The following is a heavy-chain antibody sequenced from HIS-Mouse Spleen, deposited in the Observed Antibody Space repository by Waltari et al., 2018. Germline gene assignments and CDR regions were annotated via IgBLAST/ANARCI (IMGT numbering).Heavy chain of an antibody. D-gene: IGHD6-13*01. CDR2: IYYSGST. J-gene: IGHJ2*01. V-gene: IGHV4-39*07. CDR3: AREIPYSSSWYDWYFDL. CDR1: GCSLSSSSYY. Sequence: QLQLPESGPGLVKPSETLSPTCTVSGCSLSSSSYYWGWIRQPPGKGLEWIGSIYYSGSTYYNPSLKSRVTISVDTSKNQFSLKLSSVTAADTAVYYCAREIPYSSSWYDWYFDLWGRGTLVTVSS.